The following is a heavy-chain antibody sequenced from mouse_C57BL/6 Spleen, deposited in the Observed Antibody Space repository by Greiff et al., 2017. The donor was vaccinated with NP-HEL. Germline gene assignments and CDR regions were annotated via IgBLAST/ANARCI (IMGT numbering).Heavy chain of an antibody. J-gene: IGHJ3*01. CDR1: GYTFTEYT. V-gene: IGHV1-62-2*01. CDR2: FYPGSGSI. Sequence: VQLQQSGAELVKPGASVKLSCKASGYTFTEYTIHWVKQRSGQGLEWIGWFYPGSGSIKYNEKFKDKATLTADKSSSTVYMELSRLTSEDSAVYFDARHEDLITTRGEAWFAYWGQGTLVTVSA. CDR3: ARHEDLITTRGEAWFAY. D-gene: IGHD1-1*01.